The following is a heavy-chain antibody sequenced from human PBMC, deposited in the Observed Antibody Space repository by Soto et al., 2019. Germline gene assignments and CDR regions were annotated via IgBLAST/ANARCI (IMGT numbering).Heavy chain of an antibody. CDR2: IRFYNDNT. J-gene: IGHJ6*02. CDR1: GYTFINHG. CDR3: PTYNSGCCPYGMDV. V-gene: IGHV1-18*01. Sequence: QAQLVQSGAEVKKPGASVKVSCKASGYTFINHGISWVRQAPGQGLEWMGGIRFYNDNTNYAPKFQGTVTMTTDTSTSTAQMELRRLRSEDTAVYYCPTYNSGCCPYGMDVWGQGTTVTVSS. D-gene: IGHD6-19*01.